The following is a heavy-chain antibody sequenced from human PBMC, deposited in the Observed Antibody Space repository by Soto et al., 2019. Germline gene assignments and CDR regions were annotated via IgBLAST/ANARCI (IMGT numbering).Heavy chain of an antibody. D-gene: IGHD2-15*01. CDR2: IYWDDDK. V-gene: IGHV2-5*02. Sequence: QITLKESGPTLVKPTETLTLICTFSGFSLSTSGVGVSWIRQPPGKALEWLALIYWDDDKRYSPFLKSRLTIITDTSKNQVVLTMTNMAPVDTATYYCAHKGGRGAGMDVWGQGTTVTVSS. J-gene: IGHJ6*02. CDR1: GFSLSTSGVG. CDR3: AHKGGRGAGMDV.